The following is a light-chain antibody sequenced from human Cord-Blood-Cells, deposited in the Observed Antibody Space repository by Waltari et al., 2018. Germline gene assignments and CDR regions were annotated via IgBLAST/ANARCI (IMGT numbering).Light chain of an antibody. Sequence: QSALPQPASVSGSPGQSITISCTGTSSDVGGYTYVSWYQQHPCKAPKLMIYDVSNRPSGVSNRFSGSKSGDTASLTISGLQAEDEADYYCSSYTSSSTLVFGTETKVTVL. J-gene: IGLJ1*01. CDR3: SSYTSSSTLV. CDR2: DVS. V-gene: IGLV2-14*01. CDR1: SSDVGGYTY.